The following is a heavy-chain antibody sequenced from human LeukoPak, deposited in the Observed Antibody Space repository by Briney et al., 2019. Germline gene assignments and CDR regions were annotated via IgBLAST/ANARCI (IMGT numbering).Heavy chain of an antibody. CDR3: AELVRFFSSPTCYYNY. CDR2: INPNSGGT. D-gene: IGHD2-2*01. V-gene: IGHV1-2*02. CDR1: GYTFTGYY. Sequence: GASVKVSCKSSGYTFTGYYMHCVRQAPGQGLEWMGWINPNSGGTNYAQKFQGRVTMTRDTSISTAYMELSRLKSDDTAVYYFAELVRFFSSPTCYYNYWGQGTLVTVSS. J-gene: IGHJ4*02.